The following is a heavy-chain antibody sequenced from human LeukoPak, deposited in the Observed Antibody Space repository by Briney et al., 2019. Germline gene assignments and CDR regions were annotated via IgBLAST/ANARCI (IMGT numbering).Heavy chain of an antibody. CDR2: ISGDGKST. CDR3: ARLPVPINDFGDYFDY. J-gene: IGHJ4*02. D-gene: IGHD3/OR15-3a*01. V-gene: IGHV3-74*01. Sequence: GGSLRLSCEASGFTFNNYWMHWVRQGPGKGLVWVARISGDGKSTTYAASVKGRFTISRDNSKNTMYLQVNSLRAEDTALYFCARLPVPINDFGDYFDYWGQGILVTVSS. CDR1: GFTFNNYW.